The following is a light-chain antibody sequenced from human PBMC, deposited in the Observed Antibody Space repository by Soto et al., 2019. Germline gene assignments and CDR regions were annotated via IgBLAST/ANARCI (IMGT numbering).Light chain of an antibody. CDR2: ATS. CDR3: QHLHSFPFT. Sequence: DIQLTQSPSFLSASVGDRVTITCRASQGISNYLTWYQQKPGKAPNVLIYATSTLQSGVPSRFSGSGSGTEFTLTISSLQPEDFATYYCQHLHSFPFTFGPGTKVDIK. V-gene: IGKV1-9*01. J-gene: IGKJ3*01. CDR1: QGISNY.